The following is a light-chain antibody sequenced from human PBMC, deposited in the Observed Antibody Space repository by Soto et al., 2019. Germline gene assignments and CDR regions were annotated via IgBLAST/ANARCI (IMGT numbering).Light chain of an antibody. V-gene: IGKV1-6*01. Sequence: AIQMTQSPSSLSASLGDRVTITCRASQGIRGDLGWYQQKPGKAPKLLISATSTLQSGAPSRFSGRGSGTNFTLTISSLQSEDSATYYCIQDFISPLTVGQGTKVDIK. CDR2: ATS. CDR3: IQDFISPLT. J-gene: IGKJ1*01. CDR1: QGIRGD.